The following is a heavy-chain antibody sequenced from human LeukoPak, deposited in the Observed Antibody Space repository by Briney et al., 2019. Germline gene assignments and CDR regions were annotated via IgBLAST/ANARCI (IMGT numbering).Heavy chain of an antibody. V-gene: IGHV1-18*01. J-gene: IGHJ3*01. D-gene: IGHD1-26*01. CDR2: MSAYNGNT. CDR1: LYTFTSYG. CDR3: ARETPYSGSYYVYAFDL. Sequence: ASVKVSCKASLYTFTSYGISWVRQAPGQGLEGMGWMSAYNGNTNYAQNLQDRVTMTTDTSTRTAFIAPRSLQSDHPAVHYCARETPYSGSYYVYAFDLWGQETRVTVS.